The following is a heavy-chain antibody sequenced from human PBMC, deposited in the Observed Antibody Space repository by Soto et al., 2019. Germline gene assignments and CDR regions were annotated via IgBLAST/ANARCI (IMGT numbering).Heavy chain of an antibody. Sequence: NPGGSLRLSCAASGFTFSSYSMNWVRQAPGKGLEWVSSISSSSSYIYYADSVKGRFTISRDNAKNSLYLQMNSLRAEDTAVYYCARGHIAVADPPSYGMDVWGQGTTVTVSS. CDR2: ISSSSSYI. D-gene: IGHD6-19*01. V-gene: IGHV3-21*01. CDR1: GFTFSSYS. J-gene: IGHJ6*02. CDR3: ARGHIAVADPPSYGMDV.